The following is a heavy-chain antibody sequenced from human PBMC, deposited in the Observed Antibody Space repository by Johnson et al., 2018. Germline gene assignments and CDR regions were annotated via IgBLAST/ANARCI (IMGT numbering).Heavy chain of an antibody. CDR1: EFSFSNYG. CDR3: VKDYYDNNGRALDF. D-gene: IGHD3-22*01. Sequence: QVQLVESGGGVVQHGRSMRLSCAASEFSFSNYGMHWVRQPPGKGLEWVAVISYDGTMEYYVDSVKGRFTISRDNSNSTLYLEMKGLRAEDTAVYYCVKDYYDNNGRALDFWGQGTMVTVSS. CDR2: ISYDGTME. V-gene: IGHV3-30*18. J-gene: IGHJ3*01.